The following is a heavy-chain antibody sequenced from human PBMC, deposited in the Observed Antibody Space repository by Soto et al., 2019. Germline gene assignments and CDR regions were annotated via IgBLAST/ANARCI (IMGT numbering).Heavy chain of an antibody. J-gene: IGHJ6*02. CDR1: CGSISSSSYY. Sequence: SETLSLTCTVSCGSISSSSYYWGWIRQPPGKGLEWIGSIYYSGSTYYNPSLKSRVTISVDTSKNQFSLKLSSVTAADTAVYYCARHVRTKMYYYYYGMDVWGQGTTVTVSS. V-gene: IGHV4-39*01. CDR2: IYYSGST. CDR3: ARHVRTKMYYYYYGMDV.